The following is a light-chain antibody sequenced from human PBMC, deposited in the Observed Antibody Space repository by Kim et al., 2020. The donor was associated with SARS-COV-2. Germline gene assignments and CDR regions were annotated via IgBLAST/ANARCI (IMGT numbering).Light chain of an antibody. Sequence: QPVLTQPPSASGTPGQRVTISCSGSSSNIGGNIVNWYQQLPRTAPKLLIYSDNQRPSGVPDRFSGSKSGTSASLAISGLQSEDEADYYCAAWDDSLSALVLGGGTQLTVL. CDR3: AAWDDSLSALV. CDR2: SDN. J-gene: IGLJ2*01. CDR1: SSNIGGNI. V-gene: IGLV1-44*01.